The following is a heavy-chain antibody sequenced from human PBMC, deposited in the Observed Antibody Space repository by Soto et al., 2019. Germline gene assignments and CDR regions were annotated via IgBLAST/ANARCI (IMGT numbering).Heavy chain of an antibody. V-gene: IGHV1-3*01. CDR2: INAGKGNS. J-gene: IGHJ5*02. Sequence: VRQAPGQRLEWMGWINAGKGNSKYSQKFQGRVTSTRDTSASTAYMELSSLRSEDTAVYYFALGYTFPYNPCGPGPLVPV. CDR3: ALGYTFPYNP. D-gene: IGHD5-12*01.